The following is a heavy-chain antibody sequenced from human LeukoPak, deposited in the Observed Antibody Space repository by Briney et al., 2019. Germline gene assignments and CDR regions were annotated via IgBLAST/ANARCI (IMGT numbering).Heavy chain of an antibody. CDR3: ARENYDRAFDI. CDR1: GGSISSYY. D-gene: IGHD3-9*01. CDR2: IYYSGST. Sequence: PSETLSLTCTVSGGSISSYYWSWIRQPPGKGLEWIGYIYYSGSTNYNPSLKSRVTISVDTSKNQFSLKLSSVTAADTAVYYCARENYDRAFDIWGQGTMVTVSS. V-gene: IGHV4-59*01. J-gene: IGHJ3*02.